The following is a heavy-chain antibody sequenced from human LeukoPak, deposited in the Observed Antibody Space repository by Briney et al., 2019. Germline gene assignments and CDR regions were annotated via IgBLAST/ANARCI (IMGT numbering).Heavy chain of an antibody. Sequence: ASVKVSCKASGFTFTSSAMQWVRQARGQRLEWIGWIVVGSGNTNYAQKFQERVTITRDMSTSTAYMELSSLRSEDTAVYYCAADCGSGSYYNPPVYWGQGTLVTVSS. CDR1: GFTFTSSA. V-gene: IGHV1-58*02. D-gene: IGHD3-10*01. CDR3: AADCGSGSYYNPPVY. CDR2: IVVGSGNT. J-gene: IGHJ4*02.